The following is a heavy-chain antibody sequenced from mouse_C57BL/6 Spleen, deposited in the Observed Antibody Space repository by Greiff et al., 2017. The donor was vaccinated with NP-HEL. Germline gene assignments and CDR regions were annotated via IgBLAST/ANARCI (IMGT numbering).Heavy chain of an antibody. CDR1: GYTFTSYW. CDR3: ASSYYYGSSLDYFDY. Sequence: VQLQQPGAELVKPGASVKLSCKASGYTFTSYWMQWVKQRPGQGLEWIGEIDPSDSYTNYNQKFKGKATLTVDTSSSTAYMQLSSLTSEDSAVYYCASSYYYGSSLDYFDYWGQGTTLTVSS. J-gene: IGHJ2*01. CDR2: IDPSDSYT. D-gene: IGHD1-1*01. V-gene: IGHV1-50*01.